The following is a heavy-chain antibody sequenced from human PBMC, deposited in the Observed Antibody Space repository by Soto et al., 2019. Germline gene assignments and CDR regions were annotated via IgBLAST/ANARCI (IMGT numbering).Heavy chain of an antibody. CDR3: ATWVDYGDFEGFDF. CDR1: GYTFTSYA. J-gene: IGHJ4*02. CDR2: VDPNGGGS. V-gene: IGHV1-2*04. Sequence: ASVKVSCKASGYTFTSYAMHWVRQAPGQGLEWMGWVDPNGGGSNSAQKFQGSVTMTWDTSITTAYLDLTRLTTNDTATYFCATWVDYGDFEGFDFWGQGTLVTVSS. D-gene: IGHD4-17*01.